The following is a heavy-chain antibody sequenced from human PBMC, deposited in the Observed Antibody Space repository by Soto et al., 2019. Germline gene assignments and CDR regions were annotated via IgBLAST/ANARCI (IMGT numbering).Heavy chain of an antibody. CDR2: ISNSGGST. D-gene: IGHD3-3*01. Sequence: RGCLRLSCAASGVSLSSYSISWVRQGPGKGLEWVLRISNSGGSTYYADSAKGRLTISRDNSKNTLYLHMNSLRIEDMAVFFCAKDQGVGGTLGLFDYWGQGALVTVPS. CDR1: GVSLSSYS. V-gene: IGHV3-23*01. CDR3: AKDQGVGGTLGLFDY. J-gene: IGHJ4*02.